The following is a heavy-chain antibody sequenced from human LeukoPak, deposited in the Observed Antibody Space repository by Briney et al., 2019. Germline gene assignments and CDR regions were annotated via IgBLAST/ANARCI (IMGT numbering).Heavy chain of an antibody. CDR1: GGSMSDSSTYY. CDR3: ARGTYYDFWSGYYYDY. V-gene: IGHV4-34*01. D-gene: IGHD3-3*01. Sequence: SETLSLTCTVSGGSMSDSSTYYWSWIRQPPGKGLEWIGEINHSGSTNYNPSLKSRVTISVDTSKNQFSLKLSSVTAADTAVYYCARGTYYDFWSGYYYDYWGQGTLVTVSS. CDR2: INHSGST. J-gene: IGHJ4*02.